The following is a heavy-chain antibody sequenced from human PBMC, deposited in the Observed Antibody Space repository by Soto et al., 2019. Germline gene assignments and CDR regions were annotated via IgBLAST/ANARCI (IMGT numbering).Heavy chain of an antibody. D-gene: IGHD1-1*01. CDR2: ISAYNGNT. Sequence: QVQLVQSGAEVKKPGASVKVSCKASGYTFTSYGISWVRQAPGQGLEWMGWISAYNGNTNYAQKRQGRVTMTTDTSTRSAYMELRSLRSDDTAVYYCAGEERVTRYDWSDGAFDIWGQGTMVTVSS. V-gene: IGHV1-18*01. CDR3: AGEERVTRYDWSDGAFDI. J-gene: IGHJ3*02. CDR1: GYTFTSYG.